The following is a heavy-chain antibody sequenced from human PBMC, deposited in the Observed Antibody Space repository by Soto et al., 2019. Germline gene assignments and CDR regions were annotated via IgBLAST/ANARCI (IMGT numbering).Heavy chain of an antibody. Sequence: ASVKVSCKASGYTFTSYDINWVRQATGQGLEWMGRMNPNSGNTGYAQKFQGRVTMTRNTSISTAYMELSSLRSEDTAVYYCARAYSSSWYVHPDYYYYYMDVWGKGTTVTV. CDR2: MNPNSGNT. D-gene: IGHD6-13*01. J-gene: IGHJ6*03. V-gene: IGHV1-8*01. CDR3: ARAYSSSWYVHPDYYYYYMDV. CDR1: GYTFTSYD.